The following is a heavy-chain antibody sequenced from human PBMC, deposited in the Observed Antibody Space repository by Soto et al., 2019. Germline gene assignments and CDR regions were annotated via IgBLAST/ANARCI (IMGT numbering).Heavy chain of an antibody. D-gene: IGHD6-13*01. CDR2: IYWNDDK. CDR1: GFSLSTTGMG. CDR3: VHRLICSKPAAGYFDF. V-gene: IGHV2-5*01. Sequence: SGPTLVNPTQTLTLTCAFSGFSLSTTGMGVGWIRQPPGKALEWLALIYWNDDKRYSPSLKSRLTIATETSNNQVVLTMTNMDPVDTATYYCVHRLICSKPAAGYFDFWGPGTLVTVSS. J-gene: IGHJ4*02.